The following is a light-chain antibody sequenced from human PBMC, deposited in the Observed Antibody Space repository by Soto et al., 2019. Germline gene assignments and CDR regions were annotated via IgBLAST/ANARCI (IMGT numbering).Light chain of an antibody. CDR1: QSVSSN. CDR2: GAS. J-gene: IGKJ1*01. V-gene: IGKV3-15*01. Sequence: EIVMTQSPATLSVSPGERATLSCRASQSVSSNLAWYQQKPGQSPRLLIYGASTRATGIPARFSGSGSGTEFTLTISSLQSEDSAVYYCQQHSGTSPKTFGQGTKVDI. CDR3: QQHSGTSPKT.